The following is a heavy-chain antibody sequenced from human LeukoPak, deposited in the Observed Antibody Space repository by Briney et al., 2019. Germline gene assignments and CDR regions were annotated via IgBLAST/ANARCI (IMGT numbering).Heavy chain of an antibody. D-gene: IGHD2-15*01. CDR3: ARSRYCNGGSCYAGWFDP. CDR2: IYHSGST. V-gene: IGHV4-30-2*01. J-gene: IGHJ5*02. CDR1: GGSISSGGYS. Sequence: SQTLSLTCAVSGGSISSGGYSWSWIRQPPGKDLEWIGYIYHSGSTYYNPSLKSRVTISVDRSKNQFSLKLSSVTAADTAVYYCARSRYCNGGSCYAGWFDPWGQGTLVTVSS.